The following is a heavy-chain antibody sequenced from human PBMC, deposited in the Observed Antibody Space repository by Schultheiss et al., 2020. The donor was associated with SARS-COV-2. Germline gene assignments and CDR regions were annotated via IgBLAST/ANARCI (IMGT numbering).Heavy chain of an antibody. D-gene: IGHD2-2*02. CDR3: ARPKVVPAAIGWFDP. Sequence: SETLSLTCSVSGGSISRYYWGWIRQPPGKGLEWIGSIYYSGSTYYNPSLKSRVTISVDTSKNQFSLKLSSVTAADTAVYYCARPKVVPAAIGWFDPWGQGTLVTVSS. V-gene: IGHV4-39*01. CDR2: IYYSGST. CDR1: GGSISRYY. J-gene: IGHJ5*02.